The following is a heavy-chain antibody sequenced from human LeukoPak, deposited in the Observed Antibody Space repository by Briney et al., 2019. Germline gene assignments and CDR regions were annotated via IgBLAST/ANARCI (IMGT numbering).Heavy chain of an antibody. V-gene: IGHV4-59*01. Sequence: SETLSLTCTVSGGSISSYYWSWIRQPPGKGLEWIGYIYYSGSTNYNPSLKSRVTISVDTSKNQFSLKLSSVTAADTAVYYCARDVRYYGSGSPDDAFDIWGQGTMVTVSS. CDR2: IYYSGST. CDR1: GGSISSYY. D-gene: IGHD3-10*01. J-gene: IGHJ3*02. CDR3: ARDVRYYGSGSPDDAFDI.